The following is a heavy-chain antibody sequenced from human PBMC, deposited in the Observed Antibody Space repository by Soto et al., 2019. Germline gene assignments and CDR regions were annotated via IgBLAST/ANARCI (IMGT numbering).Heavy chain of an antibody. CDR1: GFTFDDYA. V-gene: IGHV3-9*01. CDR2: ISWNSGSI. Sequence: GGSLRLSCAASGFTFDDYAMHWVRQAPGKGLEWVSGISWNSGSIGYADSVQGRFTISRDNAKNSLYLQMNSLRAEDTALYYCAKAWFGALSGAFDIWGQGTMVTVSS. D-gene: IGHD3-10*01. CDR3: AKAWFGALSGAFDI. J-gene: IGHJ3*02.